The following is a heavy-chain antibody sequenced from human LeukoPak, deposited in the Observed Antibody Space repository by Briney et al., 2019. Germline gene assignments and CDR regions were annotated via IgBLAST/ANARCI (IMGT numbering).Heavy chain of an antibody. J-gene: IGHJ4*02. CDR2: IYPGDPDT. D-gene: IGHD2-2*01. CDR1: GYGFTSYW. V-gene: IGHV5-51*01. CDR3: ARSPPSTYCTSTSCYPRHFDY. Sequence: GESLKISCKGSGYGFTSYWIGWVRQMPGKGLEWMGIIYPGDPDTRYSPSFQGQVTISADKSISTAYLQWSSLKASDTAMYYCARSPPSTYCTSTSCYPRHFDYWGQGTLVTVSS.